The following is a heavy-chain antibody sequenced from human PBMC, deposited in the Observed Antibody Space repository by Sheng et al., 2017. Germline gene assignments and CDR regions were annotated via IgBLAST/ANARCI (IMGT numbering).Heavy chain of an antibody. CDR3: TTDASYASDS. V-gene: IGHV3-23*01. Sequence: EVQLLESGGGLVQPGGSLRLSCAASGFPFSSYAMSWVRQAPGKGPEWVSSISGSADSTYYADAVKGRFTVSRDNSKYTLYLQMNSLRAEDTGTYFCTTDASYASDSWGQGTLVTVSS. CDR2: ISGSADST. CDR1: GFPFSSYA. D-gene: IGHD1-1*01. J-gene: IGHJ4*02.